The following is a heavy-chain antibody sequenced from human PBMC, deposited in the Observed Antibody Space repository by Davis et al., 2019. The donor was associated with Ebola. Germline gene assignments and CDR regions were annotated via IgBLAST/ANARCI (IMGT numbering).Heavy chain of an antibody. CDR2: ISYDGSNK. J-gene: IGHJ4*02. D-gene: IGHD1-7*01. Sequence: SPKISCAAPGFTFSSYGMHWVRQAPGKGLEWVAVISYDGSNKYYADSVKGRFTISRDNSKNTLYLQMNSLRAEDTAVYYCAKLELRGYWGQGTLVTVSS. CDR3: AKLELRGY. CDR1: GFTFSSYG. V-gene: IGHV3-30*18.